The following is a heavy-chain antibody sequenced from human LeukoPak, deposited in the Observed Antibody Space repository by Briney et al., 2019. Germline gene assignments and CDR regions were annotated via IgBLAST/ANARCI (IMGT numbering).Heavy chain of an antibody. J-gene: IGHJ3*02. CDR3: ARPRHSSGYYLDI. V-gene: IGHV5-51*01. Sequence: GESLKISCKGSGYSFTSYWIGWVRQMPGKGLEWMGIIYPGDSDTRYSPSFQCQVTISADKSISTTYLQWSSLKASDTAMYYCARPRHSSGYYLDIWGQGTMVTVSS. CDR2: IYPGDSDT. D-gene: IGHD3-22*01. CDR1: GYSFTSYW.